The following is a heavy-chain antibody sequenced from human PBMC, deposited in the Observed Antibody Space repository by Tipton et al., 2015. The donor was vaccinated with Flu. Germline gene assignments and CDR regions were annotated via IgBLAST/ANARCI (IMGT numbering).Heavy chain of an antibody. CDR1: GYTFTSYY. CDR2: INPNSGGT. Sequence: QVQLVQSGAEVKKPGASVKVSCKASGYTFTSYYMHWVRQAPGQGLEWMGWINPNSGGTNYAQKFQGRVTMTRDTSISTAYMELSRLRSDDTAVYHCARDEAYCGGDCYPSYGMDVWGQGTTVTVSS. J-gene: IGHJ6*02. D-gene: IGHD2-21*02. V-gene: IGHV1-2*02. CDR3: ARDEAYCGGDCYPSYGMDV.